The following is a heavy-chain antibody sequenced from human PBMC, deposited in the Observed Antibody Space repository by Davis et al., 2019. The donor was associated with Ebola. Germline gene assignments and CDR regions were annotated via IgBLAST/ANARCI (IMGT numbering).Heavy chain of an antibody. D-gene: IGHD5-18*01. J-gene: IGHJ4*02. V-gene: IGHV4-59*12. CDR1: GGSISSYY. Sequence: MPSETLSLTCTVSGGSISSYYWSWIRQPPGKGLEWIGYIYYSGSTNYNPSLKSRVTISVDTSKNQFSLQLNSVTPEDTAVYYCARGGRGYSYGYWHYWGQGTLVTVSS. CDR3: ARGGRGYSYGYWHY. CDR2: IYYSGST.